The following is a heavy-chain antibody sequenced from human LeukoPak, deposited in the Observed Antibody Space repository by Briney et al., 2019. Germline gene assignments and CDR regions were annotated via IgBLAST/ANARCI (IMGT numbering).Heavy chain of an antibody. V-gene: IGHV1-58*01. CDR2: VVVGSDNT. CDR1: GFTFTTRSA. Sequence: GTSVTVSFTASGFTFTTRSAVQWVRQARGQRLEWIGWVVVGSDNTNYAQKFQERVTITRDMSTSTAYMELSSLRSEDTAVYYCAAPYSSTWFDYWGQGTLVTVAS. J-gene: IGHJ4*02. D-gene: IGHD6-13*01. CDR3: AAPYSSTWFDY.